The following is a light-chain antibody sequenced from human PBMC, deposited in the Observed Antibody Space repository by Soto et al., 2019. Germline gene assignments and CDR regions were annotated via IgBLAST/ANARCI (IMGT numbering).Light chain of an antibody. Sequence: EIVMTQSPATLSVSPGERGTLSCRASQSVSSNLAWYQQKPGQAPRLLIYGASTRATGIPARFSGSGSGTEFTLTISSLQSEDFAVYYCQQYMSSVTFGQGTKVEIK. CDR3: QQYMSSVT. J-gene: IGKJ1*01. V-gene: IGKV3-15*01. CDR1: QSVSSN. CDR2: GAS.